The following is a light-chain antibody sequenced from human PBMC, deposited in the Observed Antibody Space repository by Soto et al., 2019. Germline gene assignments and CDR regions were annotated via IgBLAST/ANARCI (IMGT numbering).Light chain of an antibody. J-gene: IGLJ3*02. Sequence: QSALTQPASVSGSPGQSITISCTGTSSDVGGYDYVSWYQQHPGKAPKLMIYEVSNRPSGVSNRFSGSKSGNTASLTISGLQAEDEADYYCGSYTSSITLVFGGGTKLTVL. CDR1: SSDVGGYDY. V-gene: IGLV2-14*01. CDR3: GSYTSSITLV. CDR2: EVS.